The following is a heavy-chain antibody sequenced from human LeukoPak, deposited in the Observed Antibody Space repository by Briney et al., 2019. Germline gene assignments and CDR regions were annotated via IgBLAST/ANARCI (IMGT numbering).Heavy chain of an antibody. J-gene: IGHJ4*02. CDR2: ISYDGSNK. V-gene: IGHV3-30-3*01. Sequence: QXGGSLRLSCAASGFTFSSYAMHWVRQAPGKGLEWVAVISYDGSNKYYADSVKGRFTISRDNSKNTLYLQMNSLRAEDTAVYYCAKGHPFGVVTIGYWGQGTLVTVSS. CDR1: GFTFSSYA. CDR3: AKGHPFGVVTIGY. D-gene: IGHD3-3*01.